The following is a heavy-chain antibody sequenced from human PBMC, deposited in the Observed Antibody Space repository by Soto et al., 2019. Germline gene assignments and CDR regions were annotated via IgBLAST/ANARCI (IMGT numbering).Heavy chain of an antibody. CDR1: GFTFGDYA. CDR2: IRSKAYGGTT. J-gene: IGHJ5*02. Sequence: PGGSLRLSCTATGFTFGDYAMSWFRQAPGKGLEWVGFIRSKAYGGTTEYAASVKGRFTISRDDSKSIAYLQMNSLKTEDTAVYYCTRDRQQQLVLDHWFDPWGQGTLVTVPS. V-gene: IGHV3-49*03. D-gene: IGHD6-13*01. CDR3: TRDRQQQLVLDHWFDP.